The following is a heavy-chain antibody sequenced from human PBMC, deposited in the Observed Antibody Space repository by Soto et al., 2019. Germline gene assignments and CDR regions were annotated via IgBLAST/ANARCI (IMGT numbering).Heavy chain of an antibody. J-gene: IGHJ5*02. D-gene: IGHD6-13*01. CDR2: MNPNSGNT. CDR3: ARGGRGSWYDYFGEIGFDP. V-gene: IGHV1-8*01. CDR1: GYTFTSYD. Sequence: ASVKVSCKASGYTFTSYDINWVRQATGQGLEWMGWMNPNSGNTGYAQKFQGRVTMTRNTSISTAYMELSSLRSEDTAVYYCARGGRGSWYDYFGEIGFDPSGQGTLVTVSS.